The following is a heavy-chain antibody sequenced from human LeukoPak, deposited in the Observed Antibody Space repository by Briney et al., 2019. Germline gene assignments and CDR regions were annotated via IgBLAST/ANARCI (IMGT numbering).Heavy chain of an antibody. CDR3: TRTVGYNWFDP. J-gene: IGHJ5*02. CDR2: IRSKANSYAT. Sequence: GESLKISCKGSGYSFTSYWIGWVRQASGKGLEWVGRIRSKANSYATAYAASVKGRFTISRDDSKNTAYLQMNSLKTEDTAVYYCTRTVGYNWFDPWGQGTLVTVSS. D-gene: IGHD1-26*01. V-gene: IGHV3-73*01. CDR1: GYSFTSYW.